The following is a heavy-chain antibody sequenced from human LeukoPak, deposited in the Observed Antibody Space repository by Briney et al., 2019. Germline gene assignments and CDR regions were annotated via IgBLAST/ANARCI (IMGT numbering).Heavy chain of an antibody. Sequence: SVKVSCKASGGTFSSYAISWVRQAPGQGLEWMGGIIPIFGTANYAQKFQGRVTITADESTSTAYMELSGLRSEDTAVYYCARVGIFEDIVVVPAAHPRGYYFDYWGQGTLVTVSS. D-gene: IGHD2-2*01. CDR3: ARVGIFEDIVVVPAAHPRGYYFDY. CDR1: GGTFSSYA. CDR2: IIPIFGTA. V-gene: IGHV1-69*01. J-gene: IGHJ4*02.